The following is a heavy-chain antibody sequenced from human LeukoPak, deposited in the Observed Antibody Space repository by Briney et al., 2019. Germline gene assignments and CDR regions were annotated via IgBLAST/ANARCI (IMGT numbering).Heavy chain of an antibody. J-gene: IGHJ4*02. CDR1: GGSISSYY. V-gene: IGHV4-4*07. CDR2: IYTSGST. CDR3: ARGSLYDSSRYYFDY. D-gene: IGHD3-22*01. Sequence: SETLSLTCTVSGGSISSYYWSWIRQPAGKGLEWIGRIYTSGSTNYNPSLKSRVTMSVDTSKNQFSLKLSSVTAADTAVYYCARGSLYDSSRYYFDYWGQGTLVTVSS.